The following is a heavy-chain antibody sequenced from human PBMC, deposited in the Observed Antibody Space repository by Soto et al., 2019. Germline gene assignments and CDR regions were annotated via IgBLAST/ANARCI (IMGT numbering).Heavy chain of an antibody. Sequence: SVKVSCKASGGTFSSYAISWVRQAPGQGLEWMGGIIPIFGTANYAQKFQGRVTITADESTSTAYMELSSLRSEDTAVYYCARGRNTVDWFDPWGQGTLVTVSS. CDR2: IIPIFGTA. CDR3: ARGRNTVDWFDP. CDR1: GGTFSSYA. V-gene: IGHV1-69*13. J-gene: IGHJ5*02. D-gene: IGHD4-4*01.